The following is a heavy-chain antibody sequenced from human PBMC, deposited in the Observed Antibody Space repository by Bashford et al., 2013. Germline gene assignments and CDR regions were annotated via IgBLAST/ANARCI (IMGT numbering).Heavy chain of an antibody. Sequence: VRQAPGKGLEWVSVIYSGGNTYYADSVKGRFTISRDNSKNTLYLQMNGLRAEDTAVYYCAGRTLFLRTVGDLHGMDVWGQGTTVTVSS. CDR2: IYSGGNT. D-gene: IGHD4-23*01. V-gene: IGHV3-53*01. CDR3: AGRTLFLRTVGDLHGMDV. J-gene: IGHJ6*02.